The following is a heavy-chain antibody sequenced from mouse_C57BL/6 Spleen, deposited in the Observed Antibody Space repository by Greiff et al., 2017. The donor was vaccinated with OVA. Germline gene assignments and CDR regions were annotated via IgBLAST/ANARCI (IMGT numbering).Heavy chain of an antibody. CDR3: ARSYYLAMDF. CDR1: GYTFTDYY. J-gene: IGHJ4*01. D-gene: IGHD1-1*01. Sequence: QVQLKESGAELVKPGASVKLSCKASGYTFTDYYINWVKQRPGQGLEWIGKIGPGSGSTYYNEKFKGKATLTADKASSTAYMQLSSLKSEDTAVCFCARSYYLAMDFGGQETSHTVST. V-gene: IGHV1-77*01. CDR2: IGPGSGST.